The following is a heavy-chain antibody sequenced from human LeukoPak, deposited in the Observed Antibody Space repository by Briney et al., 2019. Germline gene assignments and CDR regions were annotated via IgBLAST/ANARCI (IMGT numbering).Heavy chain of an antibody. D-gene: IGHD2-15*01. J-gene: IGHJ5*02. CDR3: ARDRYCSGGSCYGWFDP. CDR2: ISSSSSYT. CDR1: GFTVSSNY. V-gene: IGHV3-11*05. Sequence: GGSLRLSCAASGFTVSSNYMSWVRQAPGKGLEWVSYISSSSSYTNYAASVKGRFTISRDNAKNSLYLQMNSLRAEDTAVYHCARDRYCSGGSCYGWFDPWGQGTLVTVSS.